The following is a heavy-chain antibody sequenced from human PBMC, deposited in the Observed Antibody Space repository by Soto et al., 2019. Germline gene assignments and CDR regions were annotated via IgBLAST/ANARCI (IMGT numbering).Heavy chain of an antibody. D-gene: IGHD3-22*01. CDR2: ISAYNGNT. CDR1: GYTFTSYG. V-gene: IGHV1-18*04. J-gene: IGHJ6*02. Sequence: ASVTISCKASGYTFTSYGISWVRQAPGQGLEWMGWISAYNGNTNYAQKLQGRVTMTTDTSTSTAYMEMRSLRSDDTAVYYCARDPGDDSSGYYSYYGMDVWGQGTTVTVSS. CDR3: ARDPGDDSSGYYSYYGMDV.